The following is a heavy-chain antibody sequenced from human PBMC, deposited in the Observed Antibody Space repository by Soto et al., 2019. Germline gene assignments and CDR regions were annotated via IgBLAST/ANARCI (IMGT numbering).Heavy chain of an antibody. CDR2: IKSTTDGGTT. CDR1: GFSFSNAW. Sequence: EVQLVESGGGLVKPGGSLRLSCAVSGFSFSNAWMNWVRQAPGKGLEWVGRIKSTTDGGTTDYAAPVKGRLTISRAGSKYQMDLQMSRLNTVDTAVYYCTTAPYNNLSGNCVIFGCRGQGTLVTVSS. V-gene: IGHV3-15*07. CDR3: TTAPYNNLSGNCVIFGC. J-gene: IGHJ4*02. D-gene: IGHD3-10*01.